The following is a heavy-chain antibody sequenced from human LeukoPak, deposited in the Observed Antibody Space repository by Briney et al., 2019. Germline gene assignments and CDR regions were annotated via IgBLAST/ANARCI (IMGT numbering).Heavy chain of an antibody. CDR2: ISYDGSIK. V-gene: IGHV3-30-3*01. CDR3: AREHGCFDY. CDR1: GFTFSSFA. Sequence: GRSLRLSCVASGFTFSSFAMHWVRQAPGKGLEWVAIISYDGSIKNYADSVKGRFTISRDNSKNTLYLQMNSLRAEDTAVYYCAREHGCFDYWGQGTLVTVSS. D-gene: IGHD6-19*01. J-gene: IGHJ4*02.